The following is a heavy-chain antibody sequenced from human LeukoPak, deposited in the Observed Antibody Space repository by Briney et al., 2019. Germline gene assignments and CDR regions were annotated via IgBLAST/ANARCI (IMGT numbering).Heavy chain of an antibody. CDR2: ISWDGGST. D-gene: IGHD3-16*01. V-gene: IGHV3-43*01. CDR1: GFTFDDYS. CDR3: AKDRGGVDY. J-gene: IGHJ4*02. Sequence: GGSLRLSCAASGFTFDDYSMHWVRQGPGKGLEWVSVISWDGGSTSYADSVKGRFTISRDNSKNSLYLQMNSLRSEDSALYYCAKDRGGVDYWGQGTLSPSPQ.